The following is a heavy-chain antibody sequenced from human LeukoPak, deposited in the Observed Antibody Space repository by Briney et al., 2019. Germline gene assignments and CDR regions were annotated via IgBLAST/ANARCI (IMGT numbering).Heavy chain of an antibody. D-gene: IGHD3-10*01. CDR1: GFTFSSYA. CDR2: ISGSGGST. Sequence: GRSLRLSCTASGFTFSSYAMSWVRQAPGKGLEWVSAISGSGGSTYYADSVKGRFTISRDNSKNTLYLQMNSLRAEDTAVYYCAKARGPYYGSGSYEFDYWGQGTLVTVSS. CDR3: AKARGPYYGSGSYEFDY. V-gene: IGHV3-23*01. J-gene: IGHJ4*02.